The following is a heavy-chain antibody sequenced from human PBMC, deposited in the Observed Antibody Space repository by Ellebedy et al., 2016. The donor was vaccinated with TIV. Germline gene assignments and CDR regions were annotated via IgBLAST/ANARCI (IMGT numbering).Heavy chain of an antibody. CDR2: MYYSGSA. D-gene: IGHD3-10*01. CDR1: GGSIISTSHY. Sequence: SETLSLTXTVSGGSIISTSHYWGWIRQPPGKGLEWIGTMYYSGSAYYNPSLNSRVTMSVDTSKNQFSLKLSSVTAADTAVYYCARHSRPSAGTNWFDPWGQGTLVTISS. CDR3: ARHSRPSAGTNWFDP. J-gene: IGHJ5*02. V-gene: IGHV4-39*01.